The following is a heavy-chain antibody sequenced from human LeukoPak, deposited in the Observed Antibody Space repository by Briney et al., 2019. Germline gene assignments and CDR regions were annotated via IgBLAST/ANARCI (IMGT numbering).Heavy chain of an antibody. CDR3: ARHRRYCSSTSCSDSGYDDY. V-gene: IGHV4-34*01. CDR1: GGSFSGYY. D-gene: IGHD2-2*01. J-gene: IGHJ4*02. CDR2: INHSGST. Sequence: SETLSLTCAVYGGSFSGYYWSWIRQPPGKGLEWIGDINHSGSTNYNPSLKSRVTISVDTSKNQFSLKLSSVTAADTAVYYCARHRRYCSSTSCSDSGYDDYWGQGTLVTVSS.